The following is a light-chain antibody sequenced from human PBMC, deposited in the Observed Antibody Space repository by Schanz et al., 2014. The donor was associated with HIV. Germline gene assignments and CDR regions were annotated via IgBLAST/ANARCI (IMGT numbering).Light chain of an antibody. CDR2: EVS. V-gene: IGLV2-23*02. CDR1: SNDVGIYNL. CDR3: CSYAGTSTVVV. J-gene: IGLJ2*01. Sequence: QSALTQPASVSGSPGQSITISCTGTSNDVGIYNLVSWYQQHPGKAPKLTIYEVSKRPSGVSNRFSGSKSGNTASLTFSGLQAEDEADYYCCSYAGTSTVVVFGGGTKLTVL.